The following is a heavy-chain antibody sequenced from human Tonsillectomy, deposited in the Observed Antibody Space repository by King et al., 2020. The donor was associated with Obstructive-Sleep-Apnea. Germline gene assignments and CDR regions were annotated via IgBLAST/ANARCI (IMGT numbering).Heavy chain of an antibody. V-gene: IGHV2-26*01. CDR2: IFSNDEK. CDR1: GFSLSNAGMA. J-gene: IGHJ1*01. Sequence: LTLKESGPVLVKPTETLTLTCTVSGFSLSNAGMAVSWIRQPPGKALEWLAHIFSNDEKSYSKSLKSRLTISKDTSKSQVVLIMTNMDPLDTATYYCARIVYCSSTSCLNYDLWGQGTLVTVPS. D-gene: IGHD2-2*01. CDR3: ARIVYCSSTSCLNYDL.